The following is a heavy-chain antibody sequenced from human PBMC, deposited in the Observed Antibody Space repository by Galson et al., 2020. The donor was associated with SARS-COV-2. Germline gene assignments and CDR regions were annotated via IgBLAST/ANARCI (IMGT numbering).Heavy chain of an antibody. Sequence: SETLSLTCTVSGGSISSGSYNWSWIRQPAGKGLEWIGRMSSSGGTNYNPSLKSRVTISLDTSKNQFSLKLTSVTAADTAVYYCARVAGYSSSWYYFDYWGQGTLVTVSS. CDR1: GGSISSGSYN. CDR3: ARVAGYSSSWYYFDY. V-gene: IGHV4-61*02. D-gene: IGHD6-13*01. J-gene: IGHJ4*02. CDR2: MSSSGGT.